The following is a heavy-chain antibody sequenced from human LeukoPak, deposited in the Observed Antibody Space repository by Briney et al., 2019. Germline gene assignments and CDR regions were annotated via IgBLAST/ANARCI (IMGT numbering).Heavy chain of an antibody. J-gene: IGHJ4*02. V-gene: IGHV3-48*02. CDR2: ISTSSNRI. D-gene: IGHD6-19*01. CDR3: ARVSAPGTSGWYFGY. CDR1: GFTFSSYG. Sequence: PGGSLRLSCAASGFTFSSYGMNWVRQAPGKGLEWVSYISTSSNRIDYADSVKGRFTMSRDNAKNLLYLQMNSLRDEETAMYYCARVSAPGTSGWYFGYWGQGTLVTVSS.